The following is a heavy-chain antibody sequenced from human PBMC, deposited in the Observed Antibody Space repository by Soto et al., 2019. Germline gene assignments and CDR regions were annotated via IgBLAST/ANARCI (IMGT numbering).Heavy chain of an antibody. Sequence: ASVKVSCKASGYTFTSYDINWVRQATGQGLEWMGWMNPNSGNTGYAQEFQGRVTMTRNTSISTAYMELSSLRSEDTAVYYCASTSGYDLGYFDYWGQGTLVTVSS. D-gene: IGHD5-12*01. CDR3: ASTSGYDLGYFDY. CDR2: MNPNSGNT. J-gene: IGHJ4*02. CDR1: GYTFTSYD. V-gene: IGHV1-8*01.